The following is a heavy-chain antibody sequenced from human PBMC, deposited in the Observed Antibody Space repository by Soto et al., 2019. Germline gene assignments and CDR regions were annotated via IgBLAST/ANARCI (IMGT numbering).Heavy chain of an antibody. Sequence: ASVRVSCKASGYTFTSYGISWVRQAPGQGLEWMGWISAYNGNTNYAQKLQGRVTMTTDTSTSTAYMELRSLRSEDTAVYYCARDGSIYWYFDLWGRGTLVTVSS. V-gene: IGHV1-18*01. CDR1: GYTFTSYG. J-gene: IGHJ2*01. CDR3: ARDGSIYWYFDL. CDR2: ISAYNGNT. D-gene: IGHD1-26*01.